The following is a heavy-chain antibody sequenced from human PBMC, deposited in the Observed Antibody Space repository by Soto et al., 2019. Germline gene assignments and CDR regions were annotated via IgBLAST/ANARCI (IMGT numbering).Heavy chain of an antibody. CDR1: GYTLTSYY. J-gene: IGHJ6*02. Sequence: ASVKVSCKASGYTLTSYYMHWVRQAPGQGLDWMGIINPSGGSTSYAQKFQGRVTMTRDTSTSTVYMELSSLRPEDTAVYYCARDLTPKGYYGMDVWGQGTTVTVSS. V-gene: IGHV1-46*01. CDR3: ARDLTPKGYYGMDV. CDR2: INPSGGST.